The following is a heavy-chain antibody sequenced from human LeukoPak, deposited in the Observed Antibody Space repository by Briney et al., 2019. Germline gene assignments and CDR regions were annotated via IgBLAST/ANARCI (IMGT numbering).Heavy chain of an antibody. CDR1: GGSISSYY. J-gene: IGHJ4*02. D-gene: IGHD1-26*01. CDR2: IYYSGST. Sequence: PSETLSLTCTVSGGSISSYYWSWIRQPPGKGLEWIGYIYYSGSTNYNPSLKSRVAISVDTSKNQSSLKLSSVTAADTAVYYCARGVGATTLRFDYWGQGTLVTVSS. CDR3: ARGVGATTLRFDY. V-gene: IGHV4-59*01.